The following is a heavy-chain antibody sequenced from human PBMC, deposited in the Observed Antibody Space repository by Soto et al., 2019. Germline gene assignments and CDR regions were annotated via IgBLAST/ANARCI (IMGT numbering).Heavy chain of an antibody. J-gene: IGHJ4*02. Sequence: QVQLQESGPGLVKSSETLSLTCTVSDGSISNYYWSWVRQPPGKGLEWIGYIHYSGNTYYNPSLNSRVTISADPSKGQFSLKPSSVTAADTAVYFCARVIRLYTGTHIFDYWGQGTLVTVSS. D-gene: IGHD1-26*01. CDR1: DGSISNYY. CDR2: IHYSGNT. CDR3: ARVIRLYTGTHIFDY. V-gene: IGHV4-59*01.